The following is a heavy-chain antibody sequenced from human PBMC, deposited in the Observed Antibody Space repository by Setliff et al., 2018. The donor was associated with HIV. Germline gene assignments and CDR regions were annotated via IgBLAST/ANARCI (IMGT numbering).Heavy chain of an antibody. D-gene: IGHD3-22*01. Sequence: PGGSLRLSCAASGFTFSRYGMHWVRQAPGQGLEWVANIKGDGSAEYYVDSAKGRFTISRDNAKNSLYLQMNSLRAEDTAIYYCASSRPPDDSSGFLDHWGQGTLVTVSS. V-gene: IGHV3-7*03. CDR1: GFTFSRYG. CDR2: IKGDGSAE. J-gene: IGHJ4*02. CDR3: ASSRPPDDSSGFLDH.